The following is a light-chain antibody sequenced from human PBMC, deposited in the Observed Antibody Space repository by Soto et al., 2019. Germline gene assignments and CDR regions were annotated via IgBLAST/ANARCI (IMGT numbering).Light chain of an antibody. CDR1: SSDVGSYNL. Sequence: LTQPASVSGSPGQSITISCTGTSSDVGSYNLVSWYQQHPGKAPKLMIYEGSKRPSGVSNRFSGSKSGNTASLTISGLQAEDEADYYCCSYAGSSTFHVVFGGGTKLTVL. CDR2: EGS. J-gene: IGLJ2*01. CDR3: CSYAGSSTFHVV. V-gene: IGLV2-23*03.